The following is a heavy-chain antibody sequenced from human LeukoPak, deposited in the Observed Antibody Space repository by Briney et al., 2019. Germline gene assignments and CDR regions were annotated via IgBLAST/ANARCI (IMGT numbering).Heavy chain of an antibody. Sequence: GGSLRLSCAASGFTFSSYWMHWVRQAPGKGLVWVSRISSDETRTAHAGSVKGRFSISRDNAKNTLYLQMNSLRAEDTAVYYCARGYGDWFDPWGQGTLVTVSS. V-gene: IGHV3-74*01. CDR1: GFTFSSYW. J-gene: IGHJ5*02. D-gene: IGHD3-10*01. CDR3: ARGYGDWFDP. CDR2: ISSDETRT.